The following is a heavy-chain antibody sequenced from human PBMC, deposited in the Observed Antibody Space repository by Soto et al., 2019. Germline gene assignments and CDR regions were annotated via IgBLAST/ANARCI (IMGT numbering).Heavy chain of an antibody. J-gene: IGHJ4*02. CDR3: ARGVIALIRGVRD. V-gene: IGHV4-4*02. CDR2: INHSGST. CDR1: GGPISSSNW. D-gene: IGHD3-10*01. Sequence: PSETLSLTCAVSGGPISSSNWWSWIRQPPGKGLEWIGEINHSGSTNYNPSLKSRVTISVDTSKNQFSLKLSSVTAADTAVYYCARGVIALIRGVRDWGQGTLVTVSS.